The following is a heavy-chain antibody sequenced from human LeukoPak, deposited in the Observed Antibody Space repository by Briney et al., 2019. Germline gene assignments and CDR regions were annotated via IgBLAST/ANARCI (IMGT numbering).Heavy chain of an antibody. CDR2: ISGSSGST. J-gene: IGHJ5*02. Sequence: TGGSLRLSCAASGFTFSSYAMSWVRQAPGKGLEWVSAISGSSGSTFYADSVRGRFTISRDNSKNTLYLQMNSLRAEDTAVYYCAKGQQWLAPYNWFDPWGQGTLVAVSS. V-gene: IGHV3-23*01. CDR1: GFTFSSYA. D-gene: IGHD6-19*01. CDR3: AKGQQWLAPYNWFDP.